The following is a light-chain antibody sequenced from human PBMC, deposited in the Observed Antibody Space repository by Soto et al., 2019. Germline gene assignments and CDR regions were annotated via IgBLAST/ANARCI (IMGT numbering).Light chain of an antibody. V-gene: IGKV4-1*01. Sequence: DFVMTQYPESLAVSLGCRATFKSKSRQRILFRSNDDNYLAWYQQKPGQPPKLLIYWASTRESGVPDRFSGSGSGTDFTLTISSLQAEDVALYYCQKYYSLPLTCGRGHKVAI. CDR3: QKYYSLPLT. CDR2: WAS. CDR1: QRILFRSNDDNY. J-gene: IGKJ4*01.